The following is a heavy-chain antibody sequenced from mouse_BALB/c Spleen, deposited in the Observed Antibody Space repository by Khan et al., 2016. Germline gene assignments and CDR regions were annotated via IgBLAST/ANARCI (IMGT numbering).Heavy chain of an antibody. CDR3: ARDIDDLWYFYV. D-gene: IGHD2-3*01. J-gene: IGHJ1*01. CDR2: IRNKPKGNTT. V-gene: IGHV7-3*02. Sequence: VELVESGGGLVQPGGSLRLACATSGFTLTDYYMSWVRQPQGKAIEWWGCIRNKPKGNTTEYSASVKGRVTISRDHSHSLLYLPMNILIAAGRATYFFARDIDDLWYFYVCRAVTTVTVSS. CDR1: GFTLTDYY.